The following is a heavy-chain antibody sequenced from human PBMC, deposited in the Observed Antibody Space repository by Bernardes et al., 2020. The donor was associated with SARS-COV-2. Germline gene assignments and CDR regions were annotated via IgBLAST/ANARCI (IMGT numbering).Heavy chain of an antibody. CDR2: ISGSGGST. J-gene: IGHJ6*02. V-gene: IGHV3-23*01. D-gene: IGHD7-27*01. CDR3: AKDIRETGGNYYYGMDV. CDR1: GFTFSSYA. Sequence: GGSLRLSCAASGFTFSSYAMSWVRQAPGKGLEWVSAISGSGGSTYYADSVKGRFTISRDNSKNTLYLQMNSLRAEDTAVYYCAKDIRETGGNYYYGMDVWGQGTTVTVSS.